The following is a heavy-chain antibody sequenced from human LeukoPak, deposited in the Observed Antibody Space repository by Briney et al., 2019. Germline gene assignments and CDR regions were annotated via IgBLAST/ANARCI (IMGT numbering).Heavy chain of an antibody. CDR2: IRYDGSRK. CDR1: GFIFSSYG. D-gene: IGHD3-22*01. CDR3: AKYAPVTMIVSFG. J-gene: IGHJ4*02. Sequence: AGGSLRLSCAASGFIFSSYGMHWVRQAPDKGLEWVAFIRYDGSRKYYADSVKGRFTISRDNSKNTLYLQMNSLRAEDTAMYYCAKYAPVTMIVSFGWGQGTLVTVSS. V-gene: IGHV3-30*02.